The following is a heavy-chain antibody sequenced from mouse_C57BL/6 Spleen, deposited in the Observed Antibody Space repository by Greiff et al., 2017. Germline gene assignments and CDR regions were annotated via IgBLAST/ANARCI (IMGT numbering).Heavy chain of an antibody. J-gene: IGHJ2*01. V-gene: IGHV3-6*01. CDR1: GYSITSGYY. D-gene: IGHD2-4*01. CDR2: ISYDGSN. Sequence: ESGPGLVKPSQSLSLTCSVTGYSITSGYYWNWIRQFPGNKLEWMGYISYDGSNNYNPSLKNRISLTRDTSKNQFFLKLNSVTTEDTATYYCARDDYDEYYFDYWGQGTTLTVSS. CDR3: ARDDYDEYYFDY.